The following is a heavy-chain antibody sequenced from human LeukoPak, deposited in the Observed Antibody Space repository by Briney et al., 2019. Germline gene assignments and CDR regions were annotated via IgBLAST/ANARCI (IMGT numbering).Heavy chain of an antibody. CDR2: INHSGST. J-gene: IGHJ4*02. D-gene: IGHD5-12*01. CDR3: AGSGYSGYDLNY. CDR1: GGSFSGYY. V-gene: IGHV4-34*01. Sequence: PSETLSLTCAVYGGSFSGYYWSWIRQPPGKGLEWIGEINHSGSTNYNPSLKSRVTISVDTSKNQFSLKLSSVTAAVTAVYYRAGSGYSGYDLNYWGQGTLVTVSS.